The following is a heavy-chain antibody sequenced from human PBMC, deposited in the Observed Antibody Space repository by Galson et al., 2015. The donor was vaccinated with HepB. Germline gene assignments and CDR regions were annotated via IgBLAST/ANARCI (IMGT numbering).Heavy chain of an antibody. D-gene: IGHD3-22*01. V-gene: IGHV3-66*01. CDR1: GFTVSSNY. CDR3: ARSTKEKAYYYDSSGYFWFDP. Sequence: SLRLSCAASGFTVSSNYMSWVRQAPGKGLEWVSVIYSGGSTYYADSVKGRFTISRDNSKNTLYLQMNSLRAEDTAVYYCARSTKEKAYYYDSSGYFWFDPWGQGTLVTVSS. J-gene: IGHJ5*02. CDR2: IYSGGST.